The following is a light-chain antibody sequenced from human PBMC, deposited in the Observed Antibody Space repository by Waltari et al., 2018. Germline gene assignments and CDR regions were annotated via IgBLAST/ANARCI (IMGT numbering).Light chain of an antibody. Sequence: SYELTQSASVSVSPGQTASITCSGDKLGDKYASWYQQKPGQSPVLVMYQDSKRPSGIPERFSGANAGNTATLTISGTQARDEADYYCQAWDSSTGIFGGGTKLTGL. CDR2: QDS. V-gene: IGLV3-1*01. CDR1: KLGDKY. J-gene: IGLJ2*01. CDR3: QAWDSSTGI.